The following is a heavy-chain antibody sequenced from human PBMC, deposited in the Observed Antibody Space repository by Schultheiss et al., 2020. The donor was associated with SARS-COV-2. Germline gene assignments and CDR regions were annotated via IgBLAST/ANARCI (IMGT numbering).Heavy chain of an antibody. J-gene: IGHJ4*02. D-gene: IGHD4-23*01. CDR2: IYASGST. CDR1: GGSISSYY. CDR3: ATHPGNYGGMIRYYFDY. Sequence: SETLSLTCTVSGGSISSYYWSWIRQPAGKGLEWIGRIYASGSTNYNPSLKSRVTMSVDTSKNHFSLKLSSVTAADTAVYYCATHPGNYGGMIRYYFDYWGQGTLVTVSS. V-gene: IGHV4-4*07.